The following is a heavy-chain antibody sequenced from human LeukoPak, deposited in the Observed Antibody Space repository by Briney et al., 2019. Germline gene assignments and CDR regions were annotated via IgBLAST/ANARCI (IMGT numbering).Heavy chain of an antibody. Sequence: PGGSLRLSCVTSGFSVSNNYMSWVRQAPGKGLEWVSAISGSGGSTYYADSVKGRFTISRDNSKNTLYLQMNSLRAEDTAVYYCAKGSIAARPKSYYFDYWGQGTLVTVSS. J-gene: IGHJ4*02. CDR3: AKGSIAARPKSYYFDY. CDR1: GFSVSNNY. CDR2: ISGSGGST. V-gene: IGHV3-23*01. D-gene: IGHD6-6*01.